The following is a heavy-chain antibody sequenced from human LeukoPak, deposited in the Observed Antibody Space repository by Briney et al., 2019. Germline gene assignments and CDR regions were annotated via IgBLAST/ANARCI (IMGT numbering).Heavy chain of an antibody. CDR3: ARTYRSSDPFDY. D-gene: IGHD6-6*01. CDR2: IYPCDSDT. V-gene: IGHV5-51*01. CDR1: GYTFTNSW. Sequence: GESLKISCNGSGYTFTNSWISWVRQMAGKGVEWMGIIYPCDSDTRYSPSFQGQVTLSADKSISTAFLQWSSLEASDTAMYYCARTYRSSDPFDYWGQGTLVTVSS. J-gene: IGHJ4*02.